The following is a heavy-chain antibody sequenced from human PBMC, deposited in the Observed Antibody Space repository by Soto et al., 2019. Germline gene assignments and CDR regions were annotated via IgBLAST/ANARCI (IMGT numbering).Heavy chain of an antibody. D-gene: IGHD3-3*01. J-gene: IGHJ5*02. CDR2: ISSSGSTI. Sequence: GGSLRLSCAASGFPFSSYEMNWVRQAPGKGLEWVSYISSSGSTIYYADSVKGRFTISRDNAKNSLYLQMNSLRAEDTAVYYCARGRFLEWFDPWGQGTLVTVSS. CDR1: GFPFSSYE. CDR3: ARGRFLEWFDP. V-gene: IGHV3-48*03.